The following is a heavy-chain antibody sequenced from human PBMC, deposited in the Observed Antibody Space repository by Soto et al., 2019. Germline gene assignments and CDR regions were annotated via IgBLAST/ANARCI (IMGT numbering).Heavy chain of an antibody. D-gene: IGHD5-12*01. CDR2: IIPILGIA. J-gene: IGHJ4*02. Sequence: QVQLVQSGAEVKKPGSSVKVSCKASGGTFSSYTISWVRQAPGQGLEWMGRIIPILGIANYAQKFQGRVTITADKSTSTAYMELSSLRSEDTAVYYCAGDNIVGWHSPGYWGQGTLVTVSS. CDR1: GGTFSSYT. V-gene: IGHV1-69*08. CDR3: AGDNIVGWHSPGY.